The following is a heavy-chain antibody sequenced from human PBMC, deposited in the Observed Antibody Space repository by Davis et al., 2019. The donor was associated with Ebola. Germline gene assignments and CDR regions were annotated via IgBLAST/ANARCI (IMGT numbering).Heavy chain of an antibody. CDR2: VSYDGSNK. CDR3: ARDGSSSSLFLSFYGMDV. J-gene: IGHJ6*04. D-gene: IGHD6-6*01. V-gene: IGHV3-30-3*01. Sequence: GESLKISCAASGFTFSNYAIHWVRQAPGKGLEWVAVVSYDGSNKYYADSVKGRFTISRDNSKNTLGLQMNSLRAEDTAVYYCARDGSSSSLFLSFYGMDVWGKGTTVTVSS. CDR1: GFTFSNYA.